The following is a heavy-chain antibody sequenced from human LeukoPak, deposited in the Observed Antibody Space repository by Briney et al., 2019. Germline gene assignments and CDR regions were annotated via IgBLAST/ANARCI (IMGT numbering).Heavy chain of an antibody. Sequence: QPGGSLRLSCATSGFTFTNYAMNWVRQAPGKGLEWVSAVTGPGDTTYYADSVKGRFFMSREDSKTTVYLQMNSLRAEDTAIYYCAKGAVIDLWGQGTLVTVSS. CDR1: GFTFTNYA. D-gene: IGHD2/OR15-2a*01. CDR3: AKGAVIDL. CDR2: VTGPGDTT. J-gene: IGHJ5*02. V-gene: IGHV3-23*01.